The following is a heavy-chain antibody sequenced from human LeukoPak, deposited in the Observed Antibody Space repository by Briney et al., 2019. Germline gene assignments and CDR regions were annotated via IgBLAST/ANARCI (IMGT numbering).Heavy chain of an antibody. CDR3: AREPQTVTTDYYYGMDV. CDR2: IYYSGST. CDR1: GGSISSYY. J-gene: IGHJ6*02. Sequence: SETLSLTCTVSGGSISSYYWSWIRQPPGKGLEWIGYIYYSGSTNYNPSLKSRVTISVDTSNNQFSLKLSSVTAADTAVYYCAREPQTVTTDYYYGMDVWGQGTTVTVSS. V-gene: IGHV4-59*12. D-gene: IGHD4-17*01.